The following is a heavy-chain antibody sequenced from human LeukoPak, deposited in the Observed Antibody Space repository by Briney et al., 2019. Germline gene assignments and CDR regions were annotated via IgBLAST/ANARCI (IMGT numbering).Heavy chain of an antibody. CDR1: GYTFTGYY. CDR2: INPNSGGT. D-gene: IGHD5-18*01. J-gene: IGHJ4*02. CDR3: ARGGYSYGSPFDY. V-gene: IGHV1-2*02. Sequence: ASETLSCNASGYTFTGYYMHWVRQAPGPGLEWMGWINPNSGGTNYAQNSPGRVTMTRDTSISTAYMELSRLRSDDTAVYYCARGGYSYGSPFDYWGQGTLVTVSS.